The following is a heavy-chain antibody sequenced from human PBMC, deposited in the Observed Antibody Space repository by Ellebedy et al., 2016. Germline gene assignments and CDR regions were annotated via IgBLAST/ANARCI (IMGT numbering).Heavy chain of an antibody. Sequence: SGPTLVKPTHTPTLTCTFSGFSLSSSGMCVGWIRQPPGKPLEWLVRIDWDDDKYYSPSLRNRLTSSKDTSKHQVVLTMTNMDPVDTATYYCARNDGHSARYDVCDSWGQGTQVTIAS. CDR3: ARNDGHSARYDVCDS. V-gene: IGHV2-70*11. D-gene: IGHD1-26*01. CDR2: IDWDDDK. J-gene: IGHJ4*02. CDR1: GFSLSSSGMC.